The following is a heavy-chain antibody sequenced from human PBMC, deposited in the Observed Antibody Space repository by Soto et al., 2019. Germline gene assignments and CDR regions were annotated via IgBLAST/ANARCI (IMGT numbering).Heavy chain of an antibody. V-gene: IGHV4-34*01. CDR1: GGSFSGYY. CDR2: INHSGST. Sequence: SENLSLTCAVYGGSFSGYYWSWIRQPPGKGLEWIGEINHSGSTNYNPSLKSRATISVDTSKNQFSLKLSSVTAADTAVYYCARGFPMVYATGYFDYWGQGTLVTVSS. CDR3: ARGFPMVYATGYFDY. J-gene: IGHJ4*02. D-gene: IGHD2-8*01.